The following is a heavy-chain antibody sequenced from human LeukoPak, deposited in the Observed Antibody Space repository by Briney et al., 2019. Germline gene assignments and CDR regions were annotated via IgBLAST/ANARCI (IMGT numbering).Heavy chain of an antibody. D-gene: IGHD2-21*02. Sequence: SETLSLACSVSGASISSYYWSWIRQPAGKGLEWIGRIYTSGSTNYNPSLKSRVTMSVDTSKNQFSLKLTSVNAADTALYYCTRDNGGDWYAFDIWGQGTVVTVSS. CDR1: GASISSYY. J-gene: IGHJ3*02. CDR2: IYTSGST. V-gene: IGHV4-4*07. CDR3: TRDNGGDWYAFDI.